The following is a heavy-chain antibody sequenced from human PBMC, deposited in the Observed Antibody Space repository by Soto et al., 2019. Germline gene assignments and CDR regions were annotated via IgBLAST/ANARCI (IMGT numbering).Heavy chain of an antibody. CDR2: IIPIFGTA. CDR3: ARDREDTAMVNSAPGYFDY. V-gene: IGHV1-69*13. Sequence: ASVKVSCKASGGTFSSYAISWVRQAPGQGLEWMGGIIPIFGTANYAQKFQGRVTITADESTSTAYMELSSLRSEDTAVYYCARDREDTAMVNSAPGYFDYWGQGTLVTVSS. J-gene: IGHJ4*02. D-gene: IGHD5-18*01. CDR1: GGTFSSYA.